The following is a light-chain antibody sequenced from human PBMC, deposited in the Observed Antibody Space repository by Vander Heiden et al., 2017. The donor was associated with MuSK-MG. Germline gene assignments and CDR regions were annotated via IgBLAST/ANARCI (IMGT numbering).Light chain of an antibody. CDR2: DAS. CDR3: QQRSNWPPFT. CDR1: QSVNTF. V-gene: IGKV3-11*01. Sequence: EIVLTQAPGPLSLSPGDRATLSCRASQSVNTFLDWYQQRPGQAPRILIYDASKRATGSPARCSGSGSGTDFTLTISSLEPEDFAVYFCQQRSNWPPFTFGQGTRLE. J-gene: IGKJ5*01.